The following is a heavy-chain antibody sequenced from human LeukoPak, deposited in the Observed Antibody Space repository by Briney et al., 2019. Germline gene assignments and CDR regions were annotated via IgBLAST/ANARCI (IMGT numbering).Heavy chain of an antibody. J-gene: IGHJ3*02. Sequence: ASVKVSCKASGGTFSSYAISWVRQAPGQGLEWMGGIIPIFGTANYAQKFQGRVTITADESTSTAYTDLSSLRAEDTAVYYCAGTYCGGGSCPPRSLAFDIWGQGTMVTVSS. CDR1: GGTFSSYA. D-gene: IGHD2-15*01. V-gene: IGHV1-69*13. CDR3: AGTYCGGGSCPPRSLAFDI. CDR2: IIPIFGTA.